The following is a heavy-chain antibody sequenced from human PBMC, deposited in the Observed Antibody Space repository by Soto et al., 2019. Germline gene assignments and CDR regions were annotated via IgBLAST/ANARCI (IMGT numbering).Heavy chain of an antibody. CDR3: AREWGYSGNWFDP. D-gene: IGHD1-26*01. CDR2: IYYSGST. J-gene: IGHJ5*02. V-gene: IGHV4-59*01. Sequence: SETLSLTCTVSGGSISSYYWSWIRQPPGKGLEWIGYIYYSGSTNYNPSLKSRVTISVDTSKNQFSLKLSSVTAADTAVYYCAREWGYSGNWFDPWGQGTLVTVYS. CDR1: GGSISSYY.